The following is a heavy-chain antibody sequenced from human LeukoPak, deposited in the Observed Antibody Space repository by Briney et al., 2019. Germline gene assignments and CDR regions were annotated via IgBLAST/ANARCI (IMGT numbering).Heavy chain of an antibody. CDR3: ARVNSSGAPPNYYYYYYMDV. J-gene: IGHJ6*03. CDR1: GGTFSSYA. V-gene: IGHV1-69*05. D-gene: IGHD3-22*01. CDR2: IIPIFGTA. Sequence: GASVTVSCKASGGTFSSYAISWVRQAPGQGLEWMGGIIPIFGTANYAQKFQGRVTITTDESTSTAYMELSSLRSEDTAVYYCARVNSSGAPPNYYYYYYMDVWGKGTTVTVSS.